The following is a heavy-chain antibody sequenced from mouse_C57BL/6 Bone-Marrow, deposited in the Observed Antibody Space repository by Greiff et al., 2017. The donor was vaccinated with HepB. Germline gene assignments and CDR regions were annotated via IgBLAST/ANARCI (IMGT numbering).Heavy chain of an antibody. CDR3: ASLYYYGSRWYFDV. CDR1: GYSFTDYN. J-gene: IGHJ1*03. Sequence: VHVKQSGPELVKPGASVKISCKASGYSFTDYNMNWVKQSNGKSLEWIGVINPNYGTTSYNQKFKGKATLTVDQSSSTAYMQLNSLTSEDSAVYYCASLYYYGSRWYFDVWGTGTTVTVSS. CDR2: INPNYGTT. V-gene: IGHV1-39*01. D-gene: IGHD1-1*01.